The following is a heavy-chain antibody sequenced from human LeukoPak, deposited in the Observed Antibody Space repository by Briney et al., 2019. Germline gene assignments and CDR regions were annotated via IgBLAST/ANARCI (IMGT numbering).Heavy chain of an antibody. CDR3: ARGDYPDFWSGYLAAAYYFDS. Sequence: SETLSLTCAVYGGSFSGYYWSWIRQPPGKGLEWIGEISHSGNTNYNPSLKSRVTISVDTSKNQFSLKMISLTAADTAVYYCARGDYPDFWSGYLAAAYYFDSWGQGTLVTFSS. CDR1: GGSFSGYY. J-gene: IGHJ4*02. D-gene: IGHD3-3*01. V-gene: IGHV4-34*01. CDR2: ISHSGNT.